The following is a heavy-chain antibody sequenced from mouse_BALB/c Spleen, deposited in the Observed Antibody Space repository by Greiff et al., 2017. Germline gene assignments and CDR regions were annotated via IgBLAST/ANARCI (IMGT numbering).Heavy chain of an antibody. J-gene: IGHJ4*01. Sequence: EVQLQQSGAELAKPGASVKMSCKASGYTFTSYWMHWVKQRPGQGLEWIGAIYPGNSDTSYNQKFKGKAKLTAVTSTSTAYMELSSLTNEDSAVYYCTSDYAMDYWGQGTSVTVSS. CDR1: GYTFTSYW. V-gene: IGHV1-5*01. CDR2: IYPGNSDT. CDR3: TSDYAMDY.